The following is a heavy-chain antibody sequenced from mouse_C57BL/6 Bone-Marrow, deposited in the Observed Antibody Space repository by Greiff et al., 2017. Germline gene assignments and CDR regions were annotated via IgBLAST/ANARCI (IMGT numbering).Heavy chain of an antibody. D-gene: IGHD5-1*01. V-gene: IGHV5-6*01. J-gene: IGHJ2*01. Sequence: EVQLQESGGGLVQPGGSLSLSCAASGFTFSSYGMSWVRQTPDKRLEWVATISSGGSYTYYPDSVKGRFTISRDNAKNTLYLQMSSLKSEDTAMYYCARRSRYLYYFDYWGQGTTLTVSS. CDR2: ISSGGSYT. CDR1: GFTFSSYG. CDR3: ARRSRYLYYFDY.